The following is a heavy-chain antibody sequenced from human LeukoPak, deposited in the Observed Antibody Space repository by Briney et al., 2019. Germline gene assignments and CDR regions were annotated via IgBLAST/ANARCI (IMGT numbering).Heavy chain of an antibody. CDR3: ARWGYYYDSSGYYGYFDY. CDR1: GFTFSSYD. Sequence: PGGSLRLSCAASGFTFSSYDMPWVRQATGKGLEWVSAIGTAGDTYYPGSVKGRFTISRENAKNSLYLQMNSLRAGDTAVYYCARWGYYYDSSGYYGYFDYWGQGTLVTVYS. J-gene: IGHJ4*02. CDR2: IGTAGDT. V-gene: IGHV3-13*01. D-gene: IGHD3-22*01.